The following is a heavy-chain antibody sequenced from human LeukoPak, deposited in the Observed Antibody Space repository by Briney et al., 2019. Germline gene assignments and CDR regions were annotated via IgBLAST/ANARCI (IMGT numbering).Heavy chain of an antibody. CDR2: INHSGST. CDR3: ARGFSSWYVTTSNTVGWFDP. Sequence: SETLSLTCTVSGGSISSYYWSWIRQPPGKGLEWIGEINHSGSTNYNPSLKSRVTISVDTSKNQFSLKLSSVTAADTAVYYCARGFSSWYVTTSNTVGWFDPWGQGTLVTVSS. D-gene: IGHD6-13*01. V-gene: IGHV4-34*01. CDR1: GGSISSYY. J-gene: IGHJ5*02.